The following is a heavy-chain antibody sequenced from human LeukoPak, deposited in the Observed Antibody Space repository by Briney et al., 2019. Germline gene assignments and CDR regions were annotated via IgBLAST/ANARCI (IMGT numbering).Heavy chain of an antibody. V-gene: IGHV3-30*03. CDR2: VSYDGSNK. CDR1: GFTFSSYG. CDR3: ARGVVVPAAPASRRPYFDY. J-gene: IGHJ4*02. D-gene: IGHD2-2*01. Sequence: GRSLRPSCAASGFTFSSYGMHWVRQAPGKGLEWVAVVSYDGSNKYYADSVKGRFTISRDNSKNTLYLQMNSLRAEDTAVYYCARGVVVPAAPASRRPYFDYWGQGTLVTVSS.